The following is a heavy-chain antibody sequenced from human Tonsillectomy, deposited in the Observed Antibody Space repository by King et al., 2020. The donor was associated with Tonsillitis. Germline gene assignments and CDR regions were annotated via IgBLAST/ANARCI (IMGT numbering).Heavy chain of an antibody. V-gene: IGHV3-30-3*01. D-gene: IGHD6-6*01. CDR1: GFTFSNYA. J-gene: IGHJ4*02. CDR2: ISYDGSNI. CDR3: ASGVEYSSAFTH. Sequence: VQLVESGGGVVQPGGSLRLSCVASGFTFSNYAMHWVRQAPGKGLEWVALISYDGSNIYFADSVKGRFSISRDNSRNTLYLQMNSLRGEDAAVYFCASGVEYSSAFTHWGQGTLATVSS.